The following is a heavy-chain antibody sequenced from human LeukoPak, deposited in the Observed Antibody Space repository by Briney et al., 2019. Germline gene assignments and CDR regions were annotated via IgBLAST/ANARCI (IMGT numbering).Heavy chain of an antibody. V-gene: IGHV4-39*01. J-gene: IGHJ5*02. CDR3: ARPGITGTT. CDR1: GFSFSSYG. CDR2: IYYSGST. Sequence: GSLRLSCAASGFSFSSYGMTWVRQPPGKGLEWIGSIYYSGSTYYNPSLKSRVTISVDTSKNQFSLKLSSVTAADTAVYYCARPGITGTTWGQGTLVSVSS. D-gene: IGHD1-7*01.